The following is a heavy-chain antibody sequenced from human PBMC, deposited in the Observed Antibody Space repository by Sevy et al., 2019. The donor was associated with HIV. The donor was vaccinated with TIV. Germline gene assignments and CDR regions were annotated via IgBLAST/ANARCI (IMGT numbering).Heavy chain of an antibody. CDR2: INPNSGAT. Sequence: ASVKVSCKASGYTFTNYYIHWVRQAPGQGLEWVGWINPNSGATNYAQKFQGRVTMTRDTSISTAYMELGRLRSDDTALFYCARDLIEYQMLTFDYWGQGTLVTVSS. CDR1: GYTFTNYY. D-gene: IGHD3-16*01. V-gene: IGHV1-2*02. CDR3: ARDLIEYQMLTFDY. J-gene: IGHJ4*02.